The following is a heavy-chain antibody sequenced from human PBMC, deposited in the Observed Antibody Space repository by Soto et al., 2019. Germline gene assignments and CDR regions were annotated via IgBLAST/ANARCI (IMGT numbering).Heavy chain of an antibody. CDR1: GFTFTNAW. V-gene: IGHV3-15*07. CDR3: TSGGVPAAAKGYYYYAMDV. CDR2: IKSKTDGGTA. Sequence: EVQLVESGGGLVKPGVSLRLSCAASGFTFTNAWMNWVRQATGKGLEWVGRIKSKTDGGTADYAAPVKGRFTISRDDSRTTLYLQMNRLKAEDTAVYYCTSGGVPAAAKGYYYYAMDVWGQGTTITVSS. D-gene: IGHD2-2*01. J-gene: IGHJ6*02.